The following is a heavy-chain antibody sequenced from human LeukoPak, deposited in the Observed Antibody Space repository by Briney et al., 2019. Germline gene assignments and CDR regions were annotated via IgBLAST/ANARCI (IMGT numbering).Heavy chain of an antibody. CDR1: GYAFTSYY. CDR2: INPSGGST. V-gene: IGHV1-46*01. D-gene: IGHD2-2*01. CDR3: ARASYLKYYYYYGMDV. J-gene: IGHJ6*02. Sequence: ASVKVSCKASGYAFTSYYMHWVRQAPGQGLEWMGIINPSGGSTSYAQKFQGRVTMTRDTSTSTVYMELSSLRSEDTAVYYCARASYLKYYYYYGMDVWGQGTTVTVSS.